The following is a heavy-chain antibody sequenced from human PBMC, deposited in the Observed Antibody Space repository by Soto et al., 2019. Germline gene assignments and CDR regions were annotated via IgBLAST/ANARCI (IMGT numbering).Heavy chain of an antibody. Sequence: QVQLVQSGAEVKKPGASVKVSCKASGYTFTNFDINWVRQAPGQGLEWMGWTNPKRGDAGYAQKFQGRVTMTRDTTKSTPYMEASMLSSEATAMYYCARINSDCVRTSCHPGYWGQGTLVTVSP. CDR3: ARINSDCVRTSCHPGY. V-gene: IGHV1-8*01. CDR1: GYTFTNFD. J-gene: IGHJ4*02. D-gene: IGHD2-2*01. CDR2: TNPKRGDA.